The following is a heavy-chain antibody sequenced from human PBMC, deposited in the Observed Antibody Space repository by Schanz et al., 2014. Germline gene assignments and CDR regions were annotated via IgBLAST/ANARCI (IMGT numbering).Heavy chain of an antibody. Sequence: EVQLVESGGGLVKAYFPERISYAVFCLNISSYAMNWVRQAPGMGLEWVSIISGSGDFTHSADSVKGRFTISRDNSKNTLYLQMHSLRADHSAVYYRAKAPGYVRGWAVELENWGGGPIVNVSS. V-gene: IGHV3-23*04. J-gene: IGHJ3*01. CDR1: CLNISSYA. CDR2: ISGSGDFT. CDR3: AKAPGYVRGWAVELEN. D-gene: IGHD3-10*02.